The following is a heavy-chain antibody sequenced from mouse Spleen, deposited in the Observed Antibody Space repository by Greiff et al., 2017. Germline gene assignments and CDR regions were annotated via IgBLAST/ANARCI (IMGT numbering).Heavy chain of an antibody. CDR3: ARKNWDVDYFDY. D-gene: IGHD4-1*01. CDR1: GYAFTNYL. Sequence: VQLQQSGAELVRPGTSVKVSCKASGYAFTNYLIEWVKQRPGQGLEWIGVINPGSGGTNYNEKFKGKATLTADKSSSTAYMQLSSLTSEDSAVYFCARKNWDVDYFDYWGQGTTLTVSS. J-gene: IGHJ2*01. CDR2: INPGSGGT. V-gene: IGHV1-54*01.